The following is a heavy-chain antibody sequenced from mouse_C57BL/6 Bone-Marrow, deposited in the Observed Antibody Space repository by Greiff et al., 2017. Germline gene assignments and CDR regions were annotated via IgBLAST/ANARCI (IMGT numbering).Heavy chain of an antibody. CDR1: GYTFTSYW. J-gene: IGHJ1*03. D-gene: IGHD1-1*01. Sequence: QVQLQQPGAELVRPGSSVKLSCKASGYTFTSYWMHWVKQRPIQGLEWIGNIDPSDSETHYNQKFKDKATLTVDKSSSTSYMQLSSLTSEDSAVYYCARPGYGSSPWYFDVWGTGTTVTVSS. CDR2: IDPSDSET. V-gene: IGHV1-52*01. CDR3: ARPGYGSSPWYFDV.